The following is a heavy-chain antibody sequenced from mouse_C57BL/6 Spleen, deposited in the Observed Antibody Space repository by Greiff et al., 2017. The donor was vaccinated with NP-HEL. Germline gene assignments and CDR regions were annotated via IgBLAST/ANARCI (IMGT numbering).Heavy chain of an antibody. J-gene: IGHJ2*01. CDR2: IYPSDGST. CDR1: GYTFTDHT. D-gene: IGHD2-4*01. CDR3: ARSYDNERGDYFDD. Sequence: QVQLKESDAELVKPGASVKLSCKVSGYTFTDHTIHWMKQRPEQGLEWIGYIYPSDGSTTYNEKFTGKATLTAAKSSSTAYLQLNSLTSEDSAVYFCARSYDNERGDYFDDRGKGTTLTVSS. V-gene: IGHV1-78*01.